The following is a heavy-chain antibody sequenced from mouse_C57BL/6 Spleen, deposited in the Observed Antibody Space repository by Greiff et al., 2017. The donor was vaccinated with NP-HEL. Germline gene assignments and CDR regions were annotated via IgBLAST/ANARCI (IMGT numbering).Heavy chain of an antibody. Sequence: QVQLQQPGAELVMPGASVKLSCKASGYTFTSYWMHWVKQRPGQGLEWIGEIDPSDSYTNYNQKFKGKSTLTVDKSSSTAYMQLSSLTSEDSAVYYCARSTGAMDYWGQGTSVTVSS. CDR1: GYTFTSYW. CDR2: IDPSDSYT. V-gene: IGHV1-69*01. J-gene: IGHJ4*01. CDR3: ARSTGAMDY.